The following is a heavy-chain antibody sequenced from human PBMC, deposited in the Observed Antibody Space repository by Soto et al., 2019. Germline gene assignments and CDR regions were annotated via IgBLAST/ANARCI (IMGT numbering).Heavy chain of an antibody. V-gene: IGHV3-23*01. Sequence: GGSLRLSCAASGFTFSSYAMSWVRQAPGKGLEWVSAISGSGGSTYYADSVKGRFTISRDNSRNTLYLQMNSLKTEDTAVYYCTTGIVGVIPSVMDFWGQGATVTVSS. J-gene: IGHJ6*02. CDR1: GFTFSSYA. CDR2: ISGSGGST. CDR3: TTGIVGVIPSVMDF. D-gene: IGHD3-22*01.